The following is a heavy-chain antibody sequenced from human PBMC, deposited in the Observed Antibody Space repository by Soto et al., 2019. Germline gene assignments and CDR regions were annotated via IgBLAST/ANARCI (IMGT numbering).Heavy chain of an antibody. CDR3: ARDPRPPSGWLGFWEYGMDV. CDR2: VNPDNGGT. Sequence: QVHLVQSGAEVKKPGASVKVSCKASGYTFTGNYIHWVRQAPGQGLEWMGWVNPDNGGTTSAQKFKGRVTMTSDTSVTTAYMELSRLTSDDTAVYYCARDPRPPSGWLGFWEYGMDVWGQGTTVTVSS. V-gene: IGHV1-2*02. D-gene: IGHD3-3*01. J-gene: IGHJ6*02. CDR1: GYTFTGNY.